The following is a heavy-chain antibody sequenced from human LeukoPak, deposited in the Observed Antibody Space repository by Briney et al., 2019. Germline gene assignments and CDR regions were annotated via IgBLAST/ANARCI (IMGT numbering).Heavy chain of an antibody. CDR2: INHSGST. D-gene: IGHD3-10*01. Sequence: SETLSLTCAVYGGSFSGYYWSWIRQPPGRGLEWIGEINHSGSTNYNPSLKSRVTISVDTSKNQFSLKLSSVTAADTAVYYCARGRNYYYGSGSYYFDYWGQGTLVTVSS. J-gene: IGHJ4*02. CDR3: ARGRNYYYGSGSYYFDY. CDR1: GGSFSGYY. V-gene: IGHV4-34*01.